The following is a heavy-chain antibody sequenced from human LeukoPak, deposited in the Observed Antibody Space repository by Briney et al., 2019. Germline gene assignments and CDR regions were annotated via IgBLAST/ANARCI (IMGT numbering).Heavy chain of an antibody. J-gene: IGHJ4*02. D-gene: IGHD3-3*01. CDR3: ARSREEDFWSGYYDY. Sequence: SETLSLTCTVSGGSISSHYWSWIRQPPGKGLEWNGYIYYSGSTNYNPSLKSRVTISVDTSKNQFSLKLSSVTAADTAVYYCARSREEDFWSGYYDYWGQGTLVTVSS. V-gene: IGHV4-59*11. CDR1: GGSISSHY. CDR2: IYYSGST.